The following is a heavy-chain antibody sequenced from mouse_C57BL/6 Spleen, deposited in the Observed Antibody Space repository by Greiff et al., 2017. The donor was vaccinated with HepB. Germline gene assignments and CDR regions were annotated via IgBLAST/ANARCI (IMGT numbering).Heavy chain of an antibody. V-gene: IGHV1-4*01. Sequence: VQLQESGAELARPGASVKMSCKASGYTFTSYTMHWVKQRPGQGLEWIGYINPSSGYTKYNQKFKDKATLTADKSSSTAYMQLSSLTSEDSAVYYCAREGDYYGSTDYWGQGTTLTVSS. CDR2: INPSSGYT. CDR3: AREGDYYGSTDY. J-gene: IGHJ2*01. D-gene: IGHD1-1*01. CDR1: GYTFTSYT.